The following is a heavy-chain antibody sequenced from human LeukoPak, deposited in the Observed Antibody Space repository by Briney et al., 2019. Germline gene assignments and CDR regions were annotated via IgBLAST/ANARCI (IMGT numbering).Heavy chain of an antibody. CDR2: FDPEDGET. CDR1: GYTLTELS. D-gene: IGHD6-19*01. V-gene: IGHV1-24*01. J-gene: IGHJ4*02. CDR3: ATVSIIAVAGTPFDY. Sequence: VASVKVSCKVSGYTLTELSMHWVRQAPGKGLEWMGGFDPEDGETIYAQKFQGRVTMTEDTSTDTAHMELSSLRSEDTAVYYCATVSIIAVAGTPFDYWGQGTLVTVSS.